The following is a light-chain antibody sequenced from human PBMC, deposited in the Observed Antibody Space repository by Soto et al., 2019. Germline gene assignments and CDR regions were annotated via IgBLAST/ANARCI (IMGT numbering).Light chain of an antibody. J-gene: IGLJ1*01. V-gene: IGLV2-8*01. CDR1: KGDIGVYDV. Sequence: QSALTQPPSASGSPGQSVTISCTGTKGDIGVYDVVSWYQHHPGKAPRLIIYEVVQRPSGVPDRFSGSKSGNTASLTVSGLQAADEADYFCKSYAGSNTYVFGSGTKLTVL. CDR3: KSYAGSNTYV. CDR2: EVV.